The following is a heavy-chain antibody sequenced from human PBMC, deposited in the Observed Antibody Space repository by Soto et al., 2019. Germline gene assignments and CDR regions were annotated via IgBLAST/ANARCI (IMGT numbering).Heavy chain of an antibody. V-gene: IGHV4-39*01. CDR2: IYYRGST. Sequence: QLQLQESGPGLVKPSETLSLTCTVSGGSISSSSYYWGWIRQPPGKGVEWIGSIYYRGSTYYNPSPKSQVTISVATSKNQFSLKLSSVTAADTAVYYCARRYCSGGSCYSDWFDPWGQGTLVTVSS. J-gene: IGHJ5*02. D-gene: IGHD2-15*01. CDR1: GGSISSSSYY. CDR3: ARRYCSGGSCYSDWFDP.